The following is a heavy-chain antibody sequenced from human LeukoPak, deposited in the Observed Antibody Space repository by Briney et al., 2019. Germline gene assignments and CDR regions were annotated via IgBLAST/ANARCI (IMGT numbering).Heavy chain of an antibody. CDR1: GFTVSRNY. CDR3: TRGDFTISGRGAIDS. D-gene: IGHD3-3*01. Sequence: AGSLRLSCAASGFTVSRNYMSWVRQAPGKGLEWVSIIYSAGGTYYTDSVKGRFTISRDSSKNTLYLQMNSLRAEDTAVYYCTRGDFTISGRGAIDSWGQGTLVTVSS. CDR2: IYSAGGT. V-gene: IGHV3-53*01. J-gene: IGHJ4*02.